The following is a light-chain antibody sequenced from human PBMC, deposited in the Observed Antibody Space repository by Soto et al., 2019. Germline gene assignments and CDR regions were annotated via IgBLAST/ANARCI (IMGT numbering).Light chain of an antibody. CDR2: GNN. V-gene: IGLV1-40*01. CDR1: SSNIGAGFD. J-gene: IGLJ1*01. CDR3: SSFVGFSTFGRYV. Sequence: QSVLTQPPSVSGAPGQRVTISCTGSSSNIGAGFDVHWYQQRPGTAPKLLIFGNNNRPSGVPDRFSGSKSGTSASLTITGLQADDEADYYCSSFVGFSTFGRYVFGTGTKLTVL.